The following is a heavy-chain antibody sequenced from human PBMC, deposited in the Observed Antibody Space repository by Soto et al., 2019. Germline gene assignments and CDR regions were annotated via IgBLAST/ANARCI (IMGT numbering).Heavy chain of an antibody. Sequence: PSETLSLTCAVFRASLGDHDWAWIRQSPDKGLEWIGEVHPSGSTDYNPSLKSRLTLSLDTSKNQFSLKLSSVTAADTAVYYCARGPFHSYGYIAFDIWGQGTMVTVSS. J-gene: IGHJ3*02. CDR2: VHPSGST. D-gene: IGHD5-18*01. CDR1: RASLGDHD. CDR3: ARGPFHSYGYIAFDI. V-gene: IGHV4-34*01.